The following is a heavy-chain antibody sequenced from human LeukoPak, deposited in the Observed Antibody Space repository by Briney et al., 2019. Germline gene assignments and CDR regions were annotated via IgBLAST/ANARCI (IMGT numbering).Heavy chain of an antibody. CDR2: IYYSGKT. CDR1: GGSISSNSYY. CDR3: ARLLYWFDP. J-gene: IGHJ5*02. V-gene: IGHV4-39*01. D-gene: IGHD3-10*01. Sequence: PSETLCLTCTVSGGSISSNSYYWGWIRQPPGKGLEWIGTIYYSGKTYYNSSLKSRVTISVDTSKNQFSLKLNSVTAADTAVYYCARLLYWFDPWGQGTLVTVSS.